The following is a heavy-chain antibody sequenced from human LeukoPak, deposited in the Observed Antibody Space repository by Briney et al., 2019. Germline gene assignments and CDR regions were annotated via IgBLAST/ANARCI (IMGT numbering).Heavy chain of an antibody. J-gene: IGHJ5*02. CDR2: IGTAGDT. D-gene: IGHD3-22*01. V-gene: IGHV3-13*01. Sequence: GGSLRLSCAASGFTFSSYDMHWVRQATGKGLEWVSAIGTAGDTYYPGSVKGRFTISRENAKNSLYLQMNSLRAEDTAVYYCAREAYYYDSSGYLQGNWFDPWGQGTLVTVSS. CDR1: GFTFSSYD. CDR3: AREAYYYDSSGYLQGNWFDP.